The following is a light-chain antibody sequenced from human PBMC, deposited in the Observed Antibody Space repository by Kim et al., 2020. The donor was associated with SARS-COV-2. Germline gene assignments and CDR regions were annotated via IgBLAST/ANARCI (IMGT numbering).Light chain of an antibody. CDR3: SSRTDRNSWV. Sequence: QSALTQPPSASGSPGQSVTISCTGTSSDVGRYNHVSWYQQHPGKAPKLMIYEVNERPSGVPDRFSGSKSANTASLTVSGLQAEDEGDHYCSSRTDRNSWVFGGGTQLTVL. J-gene: IGLJ3*02. V-gene: IGLV2-8*01. CDR1: SSDVGRYNH. CDR2: EVN.